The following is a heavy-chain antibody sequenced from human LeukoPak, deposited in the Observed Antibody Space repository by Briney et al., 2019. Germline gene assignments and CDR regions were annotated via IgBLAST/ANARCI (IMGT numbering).Heavy chain of an antibody. CDR1: GGSISGEH. CDR3: ARVGYYASGNYYNDRGAFDY. CDR2: IYYSGST. Sequence: SETLSLTCTVSGGSISGEHWSWIRQPPGKGLEWIGYIYYSGSTNYNPSLKSRVTISVDTSKNQFSLKLSSLTAADTAVYYCARVGYYASGNYYNDRGAFDYWGQGTLVIVSS. J-gene: IGHJ4*02. D-gene: IGHD3-10*01. V-gene: IGHV4-59*01.